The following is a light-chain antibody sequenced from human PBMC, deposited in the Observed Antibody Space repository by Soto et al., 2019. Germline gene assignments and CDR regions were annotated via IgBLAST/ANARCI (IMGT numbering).Light chain of an antibody. J-gene: IGKJ2*01. CDR3: QHYYSSPTYT. Sequence: EIVLTQSPVTLSLSPGARATLSCRASRSFASSYLGWYQQKPGQAPRLLIYAASTRATGVPDSFSSSGSARDFTIPTSRLEPEDSAVYYFQHYYSSPTYTFGQGTKLEI. CDR2: AAS. V-gene: IGKV3-20*01. CDR1: RSFASSY.